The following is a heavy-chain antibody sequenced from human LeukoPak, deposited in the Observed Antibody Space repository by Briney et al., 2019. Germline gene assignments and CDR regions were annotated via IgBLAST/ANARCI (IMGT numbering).Heavy chain of an antibody. Sequence: ASVKVSCKASGYTFTSYDINWVRQATGQGPEWMGWMNPNSGNTGYVQKFQGRVTMTRNTSISTAYMELSSLRSEDTAVYYCAREADCSSTSCYSDFDYWGQGTLVTVSS. CDR1: GYTFTSYD. J-gene: IGHJ4*02. V-gene: IGHV1-8*01. CDR3: AREADCSSTSCYSDFDY. CDR2: MNPNSGNT. D-gene: IGHD2-2*01.